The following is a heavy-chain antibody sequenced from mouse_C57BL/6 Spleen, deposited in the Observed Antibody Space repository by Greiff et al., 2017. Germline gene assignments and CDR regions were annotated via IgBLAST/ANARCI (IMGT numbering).Heavy chain of an antibody. CDR1: GYTFTSYW. V-gene: IGHV1-52*01. J-gene: IGHJ3*01. CDR3: AREGGTMVTTKEAAWFAY. CDR2: IDPSDIET. D-gene: IGHD2-2*01. Sequence: QVQLQQPGAELVRPGSSVKLSCKASGYTFTSYWMHWVKQRPIQGLEWICNIDPSDIETPYNQKFKDKATLTVDKSSSTAYMQLSSLTSEDSAVYYCAREGGTMVTTKEAAWFAYWGQGTLVTVSA.